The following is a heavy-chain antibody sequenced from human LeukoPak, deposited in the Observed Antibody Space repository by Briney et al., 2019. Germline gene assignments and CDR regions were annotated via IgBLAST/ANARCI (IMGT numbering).Heavy chain of an antibody. D-gene: IGHD3-22*01. CDR2: ISGRGHTT. V-gene: IGHV3-23*01. CDR3: AKGGHYDSSGYSPFDY. Sequence: GGSLRLSCAASGFTFSSYAMSWVRPAPGKGLEWVSGISGRGHTTYHADSVRGRFTISRDNSKNTLYLQMNSLRVEDTAIYYCAKGGHYDSSGYSPFDYWGQGTLVTVSS. J-gene: IGHJ4*02. CDR1: GFTFSSYA.